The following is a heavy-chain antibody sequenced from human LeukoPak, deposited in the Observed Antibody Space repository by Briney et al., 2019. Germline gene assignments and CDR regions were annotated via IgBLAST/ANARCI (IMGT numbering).Heavy chain of an antibody. CDR2: IYDSGST. J-gene: IGHJ4*02. V-gene: IGHV4-39*01. CDR3: ARGSTGYSSGWGWVARTSFDY. CDR1: GGSISSTGYY. Sequence: SETLSLTCTVSGGSISSTGYYWGWIRQPPGKGLEWIGSIYDSGSTYYNPSLKSRVTISVDTSKNQFSLKLSSVTAADTAVYYCARGSTGYSSGWGWVARTSFDYWGQGTLVTVSS. D-gene: IGHD6-19*01.